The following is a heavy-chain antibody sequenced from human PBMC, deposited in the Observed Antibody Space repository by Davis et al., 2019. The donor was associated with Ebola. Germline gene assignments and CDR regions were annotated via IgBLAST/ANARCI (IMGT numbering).Heavy chain of an antibody. Sequence: MPSETLSLTCAVYGGSFSDYYWGWIRQPPGKGLEWIGSIYYSGSTYYNPSLKSRVTISVDTSKNQFSLKLSSVTAADTAVYYCARHENQQWLVHYWGQGTLVTVSS. CDR2: IYYSGST. D-gene: IGHD6-19*01. CDR3: ARHENQQWLVHY. V-gene: IGHV4-39*01. J-gene: IGHJ4*02. CDR1: GGSFSDYY.